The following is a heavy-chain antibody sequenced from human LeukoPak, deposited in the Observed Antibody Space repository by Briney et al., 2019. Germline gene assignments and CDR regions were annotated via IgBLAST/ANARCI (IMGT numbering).Heavy chain of an antibody. V-gene: IGHV3-9*01. CDR3: AKDKRHQPPYYGMDV. Sequence: GGSLRLSCAASGFTFSSYWMHWVRQSPGKGLEWVSGISWDSGTIGYADSVKGRFTISRDNAKNSLYLQMNSLKAEDTALYYCAKDKRHQPPYYGMDVWGQGTTVTVS. D-gene: IGHD2-2*01. CDR2: ISWDSGTI. CDR1: GFTFSSYW. J-gene: IGHJ6*02.